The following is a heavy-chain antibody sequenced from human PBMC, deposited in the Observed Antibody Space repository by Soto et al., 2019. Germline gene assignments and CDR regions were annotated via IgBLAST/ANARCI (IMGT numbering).Heavy chain of an antibody. D-gene: IGHD6-19*01. CDR2: ITSTSPTI. CDR3: ARDPSGTTGWIDS. V-gene: IGHV3-21*01. CDR1: GFSFSVYT. J-gene: IGHJ4*02. Sequence: EVQLVESGGGLVKPGGSLRLSCAASGFSFSVYTMNWVRQAPGKGLEWVSTITSTSPTIYYADSVKGRFTISRDNARNSLYLQMNSLRAEDTAVYYCARDPSGTTGWIDSWGLGTLVTVSS.